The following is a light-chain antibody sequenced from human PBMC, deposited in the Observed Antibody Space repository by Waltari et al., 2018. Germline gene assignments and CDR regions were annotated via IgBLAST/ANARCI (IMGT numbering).Light chain of an antibody. CDR3: AAWDDSLSGRV. CDR2: RNN. Sequence: QSVLTQPPSASGTPGQRVTISCSGSRSKFGSNYVYWYQQVPGTAPKLLIYRNNQRPSGVPDRFSGSKSGTSASLAISGLRSEDEVDYYCAAWDDSLSGRVFGGGTKVTVL. V-gene: IGLV1-47*01. CDR1: RSKFGSNY. J-gene: IGLJ3*02.